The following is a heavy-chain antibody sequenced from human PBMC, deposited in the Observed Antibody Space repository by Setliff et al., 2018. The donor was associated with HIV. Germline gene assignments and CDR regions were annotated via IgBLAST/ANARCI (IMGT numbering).Heavy chain of an antibody. D-gene: IGHD5-12*01. J-gene: IGHJ4*02. Sequence: GASVKVSCKTFGYPFTDYFIPWMRQAPGQGLEWLGWVNPASGGSNYAQNFRGKVTITRDTSISTAYMQVTRLTSDDTAVYYCANSRHFSGYYSFDYLGQGTLVTVSS. CDR1: GYPFTDYF. V-gene: IGHV1-2*02. CDR3: ANSRHFSGYYSFDY. CDR2: VNPASGGS.